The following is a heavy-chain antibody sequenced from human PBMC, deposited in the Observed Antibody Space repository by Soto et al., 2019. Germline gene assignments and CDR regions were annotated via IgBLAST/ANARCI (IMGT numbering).Heavy chain of an antibody. CDR1: GYTFTSYG. V-gene: IGHV1-18*04. CDR2: ISAYNGNT. Sequence: ASVKVSCKASGYTFTSYGISWVRQAPGQGLEWMGWISAYNGNTNYARKLQGRVTMTTDTSTSTAYMELRSLRSDDTAVYYCARERYCSSTSCYIYYYYYGMDVWGQGTTVTVSS. D-gene: IGHD2-2*01. J-gene: IGHJ6*02. CDR3: ARERYCSSTSCYIYYYYYGMDV.